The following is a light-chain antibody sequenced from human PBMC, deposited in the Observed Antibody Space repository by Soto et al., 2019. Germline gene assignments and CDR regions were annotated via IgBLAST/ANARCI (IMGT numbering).Light chain of an antibody. V-gene: IGLV1-40*01. Sequence: GRATKLLIYGNSNRPSGVPDRFSCSKSVTSASLAITGLQAEDEADYNCQSYDSSLSGSVFGTGTKAPS. J-gene: IGLJ1*01. CDR2: GNS. CDR3: QSYDSSLSGSV.